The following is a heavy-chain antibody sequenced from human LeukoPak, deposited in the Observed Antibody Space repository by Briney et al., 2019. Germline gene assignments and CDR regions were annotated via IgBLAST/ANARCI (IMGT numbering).Heavy chain of an antibody. V-gene: IGHV3-30-3*01. CDR3: AREYSSGWHVYYYYGMDV. Sequence: GGSLRLSCAASGFTFSSYAMHWVRQAPGKGLEWVAVISYDGSNKYYADSVKGRFTISRDNSKNTLYLQMNSLRAEDTAVYYCAREYSSGWHVYYYYGMDVWGQGTTVTVSS. D-gene: IGHD6-19*01. CDR2: ISYDGSNK. J-gene: IGHJ6*02. CDR1: GFTFSSYA.